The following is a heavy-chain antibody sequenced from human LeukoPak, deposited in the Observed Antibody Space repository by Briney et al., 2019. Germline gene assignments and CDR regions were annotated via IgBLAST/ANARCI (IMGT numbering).Heavy chain of an antibody. J-gene: IGHJ4*02. D-gene: IGHD3-16*02. CDR1: GGSINDYY. Sequence: SETLSLTCTVSGGSINDYYWNWIRQPPGKGLEWIGYIYYNGNTYYNPSLKSRVTMSVDRSKNQFSLRLHSVTAADTAIYYCARVPGLLSPYFDHWGQGTLVTVSS. CDR3: ARVPGLLSPYFDH. CDR2: IYYNGNT. V-gene: IGHV4-59*01.